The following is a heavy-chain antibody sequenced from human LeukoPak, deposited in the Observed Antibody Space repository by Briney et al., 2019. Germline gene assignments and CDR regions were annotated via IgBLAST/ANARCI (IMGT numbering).Heavy chain of an antibody. Sequence: PSETLSLTXTVSGGSISSYYWSWIWQPAGKGLEWIGRIYASGSTNYNPSLKSRVTMSVDTSKSQFSLKLISVTAADTAVYYCARDPSGIVGANHNWFDPWGQGTLVTVSS. CDR3: ARDPSGIVGANHNWFDP. J-gene: IGHJ5*02. D-gene: IGHD1-26*01. CDR2: IYASGST. CDR1: GGSISSYY. V-gene: IGHV4-4*07.